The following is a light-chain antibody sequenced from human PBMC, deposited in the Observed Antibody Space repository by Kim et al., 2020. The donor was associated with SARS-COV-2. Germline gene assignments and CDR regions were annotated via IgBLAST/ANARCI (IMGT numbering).Light chain of an antibody. CDR3: QKYNSAAFT. CDR1: QGISND. V-gene: IGKV1-27*01. J-gene: IGKJ3*01. CDR2: AAS. Sequence: ASVGDRVTITGRASQGISNDLAWYQQKPGKVPKLLIYAASTLQSGVPSRFSGSGSGTDFTLTISSLQPEDVATYYCQKYNSAAFTFGPGTKVDIK.